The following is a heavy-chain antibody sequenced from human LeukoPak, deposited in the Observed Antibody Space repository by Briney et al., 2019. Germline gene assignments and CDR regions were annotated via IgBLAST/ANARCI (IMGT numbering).Heavy chain of an antibody. CDR3: ARVIRRFGEFSSDY. V-gene: IGHV3-48*02. CDR1: GFTFSNYS. Sequence: PGGSLRLSCVVSGFTFSNYSMNWVRQAPGKGLEWVSYISSRSSSIYYLDSVKGRFTISRDNAKNSLYLQMNSLRDEDTVVYYCARVIRRFGEFSSDYWGQGTLVTVSS. J-gene: IGHJ4*02. CDR2: ISSRSSSI. D-gene: IGHD3-10*01.